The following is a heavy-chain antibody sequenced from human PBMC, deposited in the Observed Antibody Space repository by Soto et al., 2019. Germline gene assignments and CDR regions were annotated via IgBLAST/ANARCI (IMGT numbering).Heavy chain of an antibody. CDR2: ISGTGGST. D-gene: IGHD6-6*01. CDR3: AKNWDTTSSSSSH. J-gene: IGHJ4*02. V-gene: IGHV3-23*01. CDR1: GFTFSTDA. Sequence: EVQLLESGGGLVQPGGSLRLSCAASGFTFSTDAMSWVRQAPGKGREWVSAISGTGGSTYYADSVKGRFTISRDNSKNTLYLQMNSLRAEDTAVYYCAKNWDTTSSSSSHWGQGTLVTVSS.